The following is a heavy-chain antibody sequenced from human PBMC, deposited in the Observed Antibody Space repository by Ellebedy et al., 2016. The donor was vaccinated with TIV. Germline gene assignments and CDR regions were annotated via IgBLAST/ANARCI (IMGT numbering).Heavy chain of an antibody. J-gene: IGHJ4*02. CDR2: LVASGDFA. CDR3: ARNNYYDSRGYYSAGDS. CDR1: GFTFSNYG. Sequence: GGSLRLSCAASGFTFSNYGMSWVRRAPGKGLEWVSGLVASGDFASYADSVKGRFTTSRDNSKNTLYLQMNSLRDEDTAVYYCARNNYYDSRGYYSAGDSWGQGTLVTVSS. D-gene: IGHD3-22*01. V-gene: IGHV3-23*01.